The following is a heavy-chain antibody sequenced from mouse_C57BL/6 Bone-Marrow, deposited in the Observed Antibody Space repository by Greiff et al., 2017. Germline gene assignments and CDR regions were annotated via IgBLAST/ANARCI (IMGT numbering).Heavy chain of an antibody. CDR2: IYPGSGST. Sequence: VQLQQPGAELVKPGASVKMSCKASGYTFTSYWITWVKQRPGQGLEWIGDIYPGSGSTNYNEKFKSKATLTVDTSSSTAYMQLSSLTSEDSAVYDCARPYYGNYWYFDVWGTGTTVTVSA. J-gene: IGHJ1*03. D-gene: IGHD2-10*01. CDR3: ARPYYGNYWYFDV. CDR1: GYTFTSYW. V-gene: IGHV1-55*01.